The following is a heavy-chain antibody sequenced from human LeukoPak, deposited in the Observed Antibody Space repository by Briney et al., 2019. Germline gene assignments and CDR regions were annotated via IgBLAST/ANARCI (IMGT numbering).Heavy chain of an antibody. CDR3: ARDRSVGYSNSGGAFYFDY. D-gene: IGHD6-13*01. CDR2: IYYTGST. CDR1: GGSISRYY. V-gene: IGHV4-59*01. Sequence: SETLSLTCTVSGGSISRYYWSWIRQPPGKGLEWIGYIYYTGSTNYNPSLKSRVTISVDTSKNQFSLKLNSVTAADTALYYCARDRSVGYSNSGGAFYFDYWGQGTLVTVSS. J-gene: IGHJ4*02.